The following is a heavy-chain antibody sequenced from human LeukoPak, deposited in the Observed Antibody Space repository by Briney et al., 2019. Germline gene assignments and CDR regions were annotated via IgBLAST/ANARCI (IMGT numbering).Heavy chain of an antibody. V-gene: IGHV3-48*01. Sequence: GGSLRLSCAASGFTFSSYSMNWVRQAPGKGLEWVSYISSSSTIYYADSVKGRFTISRDNSKNTLYLQMNSLRAEDTAVYYCAKCILTGYYKGYMDVWGKGTTVTISS. J-gene: IGHJ6*03. CDR3: AKCILTGYYKGYMDV. D-gene: IGHD3-9*01. CDR1: GFTFSSYS. CDR2: ISSSSTI.